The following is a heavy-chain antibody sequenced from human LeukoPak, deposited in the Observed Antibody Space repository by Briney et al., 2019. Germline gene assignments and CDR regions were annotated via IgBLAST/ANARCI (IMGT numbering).Heavy chain of an antibody. CDR1: GYTFTSYG. V-gene: IGHV1-18*01. J-gene: IGHJ5*02. D-gene: IGHD3-22*01. CDR3: ARDRGSSGYYPTPFDP. CDR2: ISAYNGNT. Sequence: ASVKVSCKASGYTFTSYGISWVRQAPGQGLEWMGWISAYNGNTNYAQKLQGRVTMTTDTSTSTAYMELRSLRSDDTAVYYCARDRGSSGYYPTPFDPWGQGTLVTVSS.